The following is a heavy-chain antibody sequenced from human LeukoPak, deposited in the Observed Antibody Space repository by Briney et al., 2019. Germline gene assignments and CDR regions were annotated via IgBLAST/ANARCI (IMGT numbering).Heavy chain of an antibody. CDR1: GFTFSSYS. CDR2: ISSSSSYI. V-gene: IGHV3-21*01. J-gene: IGHJ3*02. Sequence: GGSLRLSCAASGFTFSSYSMNWVRQAPGKRLEWVSSISSSSSYIYYADSVKGRFTISRDNAKNSLYLQMNSLRAEDTAVYYCASDSQELLGAFDIWGQGTMVTVSS. CDR3: ASDSQELLGAFDI. D-gene: IGHD1-26*01.